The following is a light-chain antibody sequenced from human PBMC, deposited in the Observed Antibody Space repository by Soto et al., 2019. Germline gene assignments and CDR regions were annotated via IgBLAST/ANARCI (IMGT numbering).Light chain of an antibody. V-gene: IGKV1-17*03. J-gene: IGKJ4*02. CDR1: QGIASY. Sequence: DIQRTQSPSAMSASVGDRVTTTGRASQGIASYLAWFQQKPGKSPELLIFHAYTLRGGVPSRFSGSGSGTDYTLTISSLQPEDFGTYYCQQLYNYPRTVGPGTKVEIK. CDR3: QQLYNYPRT. CDR2: HAY.